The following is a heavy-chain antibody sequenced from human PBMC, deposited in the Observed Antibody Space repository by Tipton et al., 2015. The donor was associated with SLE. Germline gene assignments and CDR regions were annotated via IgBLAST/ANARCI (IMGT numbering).Heavy chain of an antibody. CDR2: IQHSGYT. Sequence: TLSLTCTVSGGSIRSSNWWSWVRQPPGKGLEWIGEIQHSGYTNSNPSLKSRVTMSVDKSKNQFSLKLSSVTVADTAVYYCAKDYNHANPDYNWGQGTLVIVSS. V-gene: IGHV4-4*02. CDR3: AKDYNHANPDYN. D-gene: IGHD4/OR15-4a*01. CDR1: GGSIRSSNW. J-gene: IGHJ4*02.